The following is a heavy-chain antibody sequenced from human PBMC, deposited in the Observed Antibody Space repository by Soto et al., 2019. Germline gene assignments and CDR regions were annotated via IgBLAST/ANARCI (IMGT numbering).Heavy chain of an antibody. J-gene: IGHJ4*02. CDR1: GYSISSDYY. CDR3: ARGELGGTTYFDY. Sequence: PSETLSLTCAVSGYSISSDYYWGWIRQPPGKGLEWIGSIYHSGSTYYNPSLKSRVTISVGTSKNQFSLKLSSVTAADTAVHFCARGELGGTTYFDYWGQGTLVTVSS. V-gene: IGHV4-38-2*01. CDR2: IYHSGST. D-gene: IGHD1-26*01.